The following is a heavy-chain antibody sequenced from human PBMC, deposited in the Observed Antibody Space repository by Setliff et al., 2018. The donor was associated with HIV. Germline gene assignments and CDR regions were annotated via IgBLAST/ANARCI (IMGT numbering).Heavy chain of an antibody. J-gene: IGHJ6*02. CDR2: FHHSGST. CDR3: ARGIVVVNYYGMDV. V-gene: IGHV4-39*01. D-gene: IGHD2-2*01. Sequence: SETLSLTCNVSGGSISSSSYYWGWIRQSPGKGLEWIGSFHHSGSTSYNPSLRSRLTISVDKSKNQFSLKLSSVTAADTAVYYCARGIVVVNYYGMDVWGQGTTVTVSS. CDR1: GGSISSSSYY.